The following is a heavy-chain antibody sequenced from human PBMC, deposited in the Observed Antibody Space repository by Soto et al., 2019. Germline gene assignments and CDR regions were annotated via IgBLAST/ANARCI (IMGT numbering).Heavy chain of an antibody. CDR3: AKDRNVVVPAAILAY. Sequence: GGSLRLSCAASGFTFSSYAMSWVRQAPGKGLEWVSAISGSGGSTYYADSVKGRFTVSRDNSKNTLYLQMNSLRAEDTAVYYCAKDRNVVVPAAILAYWGQGTLVTVSS. CDR1: GFTFSSYA. J-gene: IGHJ4*02. CDR2: ISGSGGST. V-gene: IGHV3-23*01. D-gene: IGHD2-2*01.